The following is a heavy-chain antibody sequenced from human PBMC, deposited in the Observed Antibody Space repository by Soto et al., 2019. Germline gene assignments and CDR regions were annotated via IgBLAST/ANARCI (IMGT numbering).Heavy chain of an antibody. Sequence: SETLSLTCTVSGGSISSYYWSWIRQPPGKGLEWIGYIYYSGSTNYNPSLKSRVTISVDTSKNQFSLKLSSVTAADTAVYYCARGGAAAGTGIVYFDYWGQGTLVTVSS. CDR3: ARGGAAAGTGIVYFDY. CDR2: IYYSGST. V-gene: IGHV4-59*01. D-gene: IGHD6-13*01. J-gene: IGHJ4*02. CDR1: GGSISSYY.